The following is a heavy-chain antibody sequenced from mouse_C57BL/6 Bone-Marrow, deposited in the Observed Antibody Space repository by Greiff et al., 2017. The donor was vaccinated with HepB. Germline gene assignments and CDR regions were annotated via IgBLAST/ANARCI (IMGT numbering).Heavy chain of an antibody. Sequence: QVQLQQSGPGLVAPSQSLSITCTVSGFSLTSYGVDWVRQSPGKGLEWLGVIWGVGSTNYNSALKSRLSISKDNSKSQVFLKMNSLQTYDTAMYYCASSYYYGSSYEDYWGQGTSVTVSS. D-gene: IGHD1-1*01. J-gene: IGHJ4*01. CDR3: ASSYYYGSSYEDY. CDR1: GFSLTSYG. CDR2: IWGVGST. V-gene: IGHV2-6*01.